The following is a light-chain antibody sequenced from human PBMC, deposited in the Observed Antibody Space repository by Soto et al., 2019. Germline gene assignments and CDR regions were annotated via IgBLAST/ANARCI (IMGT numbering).Light chain of an antibody. CDR2: EVS. CDR1: SSDVGGYNY. J-gene: IGLJ2*01. Sequence: QSALTQPPSASGSPGQSVTISCTGTSSDVGGYNYVSWYQQHPGKPPKLMIYEVSKRPSGVPDRFTGSKSGTTASLTVSGLQAEAEAEYYCSSYAGSNNFVVFGGGTKVTV. CDR3: SSYAGSNNFVV. V-gene: IGLV2-8*01.